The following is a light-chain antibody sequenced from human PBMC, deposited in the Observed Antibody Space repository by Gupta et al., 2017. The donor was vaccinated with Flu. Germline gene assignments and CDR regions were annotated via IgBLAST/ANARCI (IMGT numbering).Light chain of an antibody. CDR1: QSVANY. V-gene: IGKV3D-11*02. CDR2: DAV. CDR3: QQRSNWHIT. J-gene: IGKJ4*01. Sequence: EIVLTQSPATLSLFPGESATLSCRASQSVANYLAWYQQKPGQAPRLLIYDAVKRATGVPGRFSGSGAGTDFTLTITSLEPEDFAVYYCQQRSNWHITFGGGTKVEIK.